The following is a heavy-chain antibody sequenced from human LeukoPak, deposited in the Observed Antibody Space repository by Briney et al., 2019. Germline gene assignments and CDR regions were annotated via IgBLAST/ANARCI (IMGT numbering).Heavy chain of an antibody. CDR1: GYTFTSYS. Sequence: ASVKVSCKASGYTFTSYSISWVRQAPGQGPEWMGWISTYNGKTNYAQKFQGRVIMTIDTSTKTAYMGLSSLRSDDSAFYYCARHPYYDTSAYYVYWGQGTLVAVSS. CDR2: ISTYNGKT. V-gene: IGHV1-18*01. J-gene: IGHJ4*02. CDR3: ARHPYYDTSAYYVY. D-gene: IGHD3-22*01.